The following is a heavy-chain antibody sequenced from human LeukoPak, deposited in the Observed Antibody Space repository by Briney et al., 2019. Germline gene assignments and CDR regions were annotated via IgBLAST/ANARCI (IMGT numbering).Heavy chain of an antibody. CDR1: GYTFTIYG. J-gene: IGHJ4*02. CDR2: ISAYNGNT. CDR3: ARADRQIAARQVDY. D-gene: IGHD6-6*01. Sequence: ASVKVSCKASGYTFTIYGISWVRQAPGQGLEWMGWISAYNGNTNYAQKLQVRVTMTTDTYTSRAYMELRSLRYDGTAVYYCARADRQIAARQVDYWGQGTLVTVSS. V-gene: IGHV1-18*01.